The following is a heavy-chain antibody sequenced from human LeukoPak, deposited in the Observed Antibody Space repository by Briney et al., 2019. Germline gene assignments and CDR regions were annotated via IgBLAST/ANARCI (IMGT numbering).Heavy chain of an antibody. CDR1: GGTFSSYT. J-gene: IGHJ3*02. CDR3: ARDPGFGHYFAWSIGGSFDI. CDR2: IIPILGIA. D-gene: IGHD3-9*01. Sequence: ASVKVSCKASGGTFSSYTISWVRQAPGQGLEWMGRIIPILGIANYAQKFQGRVAITSDKSTSTAYMELSSLRSEDTPVYYCARDPGFGHYFAWSIGGSFDIWGQGTMVTVSS. V-gene: IGHV1-69*04.